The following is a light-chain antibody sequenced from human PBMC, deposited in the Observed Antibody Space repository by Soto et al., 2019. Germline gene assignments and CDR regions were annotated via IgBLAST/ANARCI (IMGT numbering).Light chain of an antibody. CDR1: SSDVGGYNY. V-gene: IGLV2-14*01. CDR3: SSYTSSSTLGHVV. Sequence: QSALTQPASVSGSPGQSITISCTGTSSDVGGYNYVSWYQQHPGKAPKLMIYEVSNQPSGVSNRFSGSKSGNTASLTISGLQAEDEADYYCSSYTSSSTLGHVVFGGGTKLTVL. CDR2: EVS. J-gene: IGLJ2*01.